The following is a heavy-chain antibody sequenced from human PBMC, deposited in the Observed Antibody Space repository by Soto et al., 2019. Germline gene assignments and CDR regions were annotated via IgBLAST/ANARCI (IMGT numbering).Heavy chain of an antibody. D-gene: IGHD2-21*01. V-gene: IGHV4-31*03. CDR1: EGSITSCAPY. Sequence: SVTLSLTCTVSEGSITSCAPYYSWIRQHPGKGLEWIGYIYYSGSTYYNPSLKSRVTISVDTSENQFSLKLSSVTAADTAVYYCAKHRPGRVFSYFDCWGQGTVVTVSS. J-gene: IGHJ4*02. CDR2: IYYSGST. CDR3: AKHRPGRVFSYFDC.